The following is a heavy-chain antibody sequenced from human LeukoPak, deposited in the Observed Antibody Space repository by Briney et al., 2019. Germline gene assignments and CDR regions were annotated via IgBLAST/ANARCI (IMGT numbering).Heavy chain of an antibody. D-gene: IGHD4-17*01. CDR2: IYYSGST. J-gene: IGHJ6*03. CDR1: GGSISSGGYY. CDR3: ARLGSDYGDFYYYYYMDV. V-gene: IGHV4-31*03. Sequence: SQTLSLTCTVSGGSISSGGYYWSWIRQHPGKGLEWIGYIYYSGSTYYNPSLKSRVTISVDTSKNQFSLKLSSVTAADTAVYYCARLGSDYGDFYYYYYMDVWGKGTTVTVSS.